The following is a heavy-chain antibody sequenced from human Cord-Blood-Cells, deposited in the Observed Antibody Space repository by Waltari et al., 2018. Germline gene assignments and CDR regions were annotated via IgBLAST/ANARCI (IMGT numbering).Heavy chain of an antibody. J-gene: IGHJ2*01. V-gene: IGHV1-69*08. D-gene: IGHD2-21*01. CDR1: GGTFSSYT. CDR3: ARDGGLGGDWYFDL. Sequence: QVQLVQSGAEVKKPGSSVKVSCKASGGTFSSYTISWVRQAPGQGLEWMGRIIPILGIANYAQKFQGRVTNTADKSTSTAYMELSSLRSEDTAVYYCARDGGLGGDWYFDLWGRGTLVTVSS. CDR2: IIPILGIA.